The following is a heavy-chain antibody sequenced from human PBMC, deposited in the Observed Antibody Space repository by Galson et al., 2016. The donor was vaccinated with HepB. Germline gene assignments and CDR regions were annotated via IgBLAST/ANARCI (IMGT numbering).Heavy chain of an antibody. D-gene: IGHD4-11*01. CDR3: ARDTEDYRMDH. CDR1: GFTFSNYA. J-gene: IGHJ4*02. Sequence: SLRLSCAASGFTFSNYAMNWVRRSPGKGLEWVSSISSSSTYIHYEDSVKGRFTISRDNAKNSLYLQMNSLRAEDTAVYYCARDTEDYRMDHWGQGTLVTVSS. V-gene: IGHV3-21*01. CDR2: ISSSSTYI.